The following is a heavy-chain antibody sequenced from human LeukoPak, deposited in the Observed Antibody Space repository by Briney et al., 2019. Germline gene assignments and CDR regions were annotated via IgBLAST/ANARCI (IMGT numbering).Heavy chain of an antibody. CDR1: GYTFTSYD. Sequence: ASVKVSCKASGYTFTSYDINWVRQATGQGLEWMGWMNPNSGNTGYAQKFQGRVTMTRNTSISTAYMELSSLRSEDTAVYYCARADCSSTSCYLDYWGQGTLVTVSS. J-gene: IGHJ4*02. CDR2: MNPNSGNT. V-gene: IGHV1-8*01. D-gene: IGHD2-2*01. CDR3: ARADCSSTSCYLDY.